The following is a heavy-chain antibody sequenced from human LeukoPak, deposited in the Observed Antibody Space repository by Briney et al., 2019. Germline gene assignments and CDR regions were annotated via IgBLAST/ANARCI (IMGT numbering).Heavy chain of an antibody. CDR2: INEDGSQK. CDR1: GLTLSRHW. J-gene: IGHJ6*02. V-gene: IGHV3-7*02. CDR3: PRAQYDMDV. Sequence: GGSLRLSCAASGLTLSRHWMSWVRQAPGKGLEWVANINEDGSQKHHVDSVKGRFSISRDNAKNSLNLQMNSLRAENTAVYYCPRAQYDMDVWGQGTPVTVSS.